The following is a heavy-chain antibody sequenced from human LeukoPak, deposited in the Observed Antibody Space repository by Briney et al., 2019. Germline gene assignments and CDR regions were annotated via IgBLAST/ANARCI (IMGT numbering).Heavy chain of an antibody. CDR2: INSDGSRK. V-gene: IGHV3-74*03. Sequence: GGSLRLSCAASGFTFSDYWIHWVRQAPGKGLVWVSRINSDGSRKMYADSVKGRFTISRDNAKNTVYLQMNSLRADDTAVYFCARASKIAFSGSDNNYWGQGTLVTVSS. CDR3: ARASKIAFSGSDNNY. J-gene: IGHJ4*02. CDR1: GFTFSDYW. D-gene: IGHD5-12*01.